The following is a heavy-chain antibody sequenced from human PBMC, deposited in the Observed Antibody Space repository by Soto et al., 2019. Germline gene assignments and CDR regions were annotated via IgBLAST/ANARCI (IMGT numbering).Heavy chain of an antibody. CDR3: ARHRDILSGYSAADN. CDR1: GYRFTNYC. V-gene: IGHV5-10-1*01. Sequence: GESLTISCQASGYRFTNYCITWLSPPPGKGLECMGMIDPSDSYSNYSPSFQGHVTMSVDKSISSAYLQFSSLKASDTAMYYCARHRDILSGYSAADNWGQGTQVTVSS. J-gene: IGHJ4*02. D-gene: IGHD3-9*01. CDR2: IDPSDSYS.